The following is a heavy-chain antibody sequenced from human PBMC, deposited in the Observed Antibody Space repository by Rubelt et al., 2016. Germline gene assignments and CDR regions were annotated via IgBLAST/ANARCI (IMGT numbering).Heavy chain of an antibody. CDR1: GGSISSSSYY. CDR2: IYYSGSA. J-gene: IGHJ4*02. D-gene: IGHD6-19*01. V-gene: IGHV4-39*01. Sequence: QLQLQESGPGLVKPSETLSLTCTVSGGSISSSSYYWGWIRQPPGKGLEWIGSIYYSGSAYYNPSLKSRVTISVETSKNQFSLKLSSVTAADAAVYYCARRVAVAGKEEWGQGTLVTVSS. CDR3: ARRVAVAGKEE.